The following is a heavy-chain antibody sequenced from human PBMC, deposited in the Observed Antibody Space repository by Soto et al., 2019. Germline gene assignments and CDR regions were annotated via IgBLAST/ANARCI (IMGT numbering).Heavy chain of an antibody. CDR2: ISSSSSYI. CDR1: GFTFSSYS. D-gene: IGHD6-13*01. CDR3: ARDVEVLGYSSSWYYDAFDI. J-gene: IGHJ3*02. Sequence: EVQLVESGGGLVKPGGSLRLSCAASGFTFSSYSMNWVRQAPGKGLEWVSSISSSSSYIYYADSVKGRFTISRDNAKNSLYLQMNSLIAEDTAVYYCARDVEVLGYSSSWYYDAFDIWGQGTMVTVSS. V-gene: IGHV3-21*06.